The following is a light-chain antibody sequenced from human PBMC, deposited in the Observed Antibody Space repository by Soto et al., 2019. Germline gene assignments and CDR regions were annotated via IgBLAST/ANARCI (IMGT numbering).Light chain of an antibody. Sequence: QSVLTQPASVSGSPGQSITISCTGTSSDVGAYNYVSWYQHHPGKAPKLMIYDVSYRPSGVSDRFSGSKSGNTASLTISGLQAEDEADYYCGSYTSSSTLVFGTGTKVTGL. J-gene: IGLJ1*01. CDR2: DVS. CDR1: SSDVGAYNY. CDR3: GSYTSSSTLV. V-gene: IGLV2-14*01.